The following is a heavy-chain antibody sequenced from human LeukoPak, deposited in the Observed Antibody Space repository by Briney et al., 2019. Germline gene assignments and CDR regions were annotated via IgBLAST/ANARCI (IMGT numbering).Heavy chain of an antibody. Sequence: PGGSLRLSCAASGFTFSSYWMSWVRQAPGKGREWVANIKQDGSAKYYVDSVKGRFTISRDNAKNSLYLQMNSLRAEDTAVYYCARGWRWLQSQFDYWGQGTLVTVSS. CDR2: IKQDGSAK. CDR3: ARGWRWLQSQFDY. V-gene: IGHV3-7*01. CDR1: GFTFSSYW. J-gene: IGHJ4*02. D-gene: IGHD5-24*01.